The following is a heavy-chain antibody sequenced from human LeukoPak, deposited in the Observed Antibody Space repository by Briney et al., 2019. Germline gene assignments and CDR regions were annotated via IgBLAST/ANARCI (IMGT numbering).Heavy chain of an antibody. CDR1: GYFISSGYY. J-gene: IGHJ4*02. CDR3: ARQNYDFWSGYSVDY. V-gene: IGHV4-38-2*01. D-gene: IGHD3-3*01. Sequence: SETLSLTCAVSGYFISSGYYWGWIRQPPGKGLEWIGSIYYSGSTYYNPSLKSRVTISVDTSKNQFSLKLSSVTAADTAVYYCARQNYDFWSGYSVDYWGQGTLVTVSS. CDR2: IYYSGST.